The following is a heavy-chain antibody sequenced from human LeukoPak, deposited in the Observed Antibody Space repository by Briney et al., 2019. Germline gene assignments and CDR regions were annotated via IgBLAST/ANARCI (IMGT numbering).Heavy chain of an antibody. V-gene: IGHV3-23*01. CDR3: AKKGYSYGPDYYYYYGMDV. Sequence: PGGSLRLSCVGSGFTFRSHAMSWVRQAPEKGLEFVSGIYENGGTTYYADSVKGRFTISRDNSKNTLYLQMNSLRAEDTAVYYCAKKGYSYGPDYYYYYGMDVWGQGTTVTVSS. J-gene: IGHJ6*02. CDR2: IYENGGTT. D-gene: IGHD5-18*01. CDR1: GFTFRSHA.